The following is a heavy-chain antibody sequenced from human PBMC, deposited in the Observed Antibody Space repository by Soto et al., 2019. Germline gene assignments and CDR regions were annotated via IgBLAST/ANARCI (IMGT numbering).Heavy chain of an antibody. J-gene: IGHJ4*02. CDR2: INPSGGST. CDR3: ARDSIAAAGFFDY. D-gene: IGHD6-13*01. V-gene: IGHV1-46*01. CDR1: GYTFTSYL. Sequence: HVQLVQSGAEVKKPGASVTVSCKSSGYTFTSYLMHWVRQAAGQGLEWMGLINPSGGSTGYAQKFKGRVIVARDASTGTVYMELNSLRSEDTAVYYCARDSIAAAGFFDYWGQGTLVTVSS.